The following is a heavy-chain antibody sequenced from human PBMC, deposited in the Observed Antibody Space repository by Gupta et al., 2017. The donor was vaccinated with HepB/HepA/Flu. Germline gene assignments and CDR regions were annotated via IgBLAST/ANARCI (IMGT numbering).Heavy chain of an antibody. CDR3: AKSLRFLESCVI. V-gene: IGHV3-23*01. Sequence: EVQLLESGGGLVQPGGSLRLSCVASGFTFRTSAMSWVRQAPGKGLEWVSSIGESGRPIFNSDSVKGRLFISRDNSRNTLYLQMNSLRAEDTARYYCAKSLRFLESCVIWGRGTMVTVSA. J-gene: IGHJ3*02. D-gene: IGHD3-3*01. CDR2: IGESGRPI. CDR1: GFTFRTSA.